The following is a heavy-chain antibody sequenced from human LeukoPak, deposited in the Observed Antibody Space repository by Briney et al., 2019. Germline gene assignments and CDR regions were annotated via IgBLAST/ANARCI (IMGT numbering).Heavy chain of an antibody. Sequence: SVKVSCKASGGTFTNYAISWVRQAPGQGLKWMGGIIPIFGTANYAQKFQGRVTITADESTSTAYMELSSLRSEDTAVYYCGRDFYYDSSGYFDYWGQGTLVTVSS. D-gene: IGHD3-22*01. J-gene: IGHJ4*02. V-gene: IGHV1-69*13. CDR1: GGTFTNYA. CDR2: IIPIFGTA. CDR3: GRDFYYDSSGYFDY.